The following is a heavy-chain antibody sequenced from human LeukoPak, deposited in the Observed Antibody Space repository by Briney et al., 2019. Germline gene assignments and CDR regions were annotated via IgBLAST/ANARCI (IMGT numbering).Heavy chain of an antibody. CDR1: GFMFRSYW. Sequence: GGSLRLSCEVSGFMFRSYWMDWVRQAPGRGLEWVANINQDGSEKYFVDSVKGRFTISRDSAKNSLYLQMNSLRAEDTAVYYCSRALEVWGKGTTVTVSS. CDR3: SRALEV. CDR2: INQDGSEK. J-gene: IGHJ6*04. V-gene: IGHV3-7*01.